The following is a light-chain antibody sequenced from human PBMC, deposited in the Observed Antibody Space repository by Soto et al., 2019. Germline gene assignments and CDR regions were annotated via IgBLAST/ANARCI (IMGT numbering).Light chain of an antibody. Sequence: DIQMTQSPSTLSASVGDRVTITCRASQNIRSWLAWYQQKPGKAPRLLIYKASSLESGVPSRFGGSGSGTEFTLTISRLQADDSATYCCQHYDSSSTFGGGTKVEIK. CDR3: QHYDSSST. V-gene: IGKV1-5*03. CDR2: KAS. J-gene: IGKJ4*02. CDR1: QNIRSW.